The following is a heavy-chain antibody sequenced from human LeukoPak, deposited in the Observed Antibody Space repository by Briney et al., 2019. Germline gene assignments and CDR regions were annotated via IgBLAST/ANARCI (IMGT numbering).Heavy chain of an antibody. CDR3: ATSGSGRSWDWLAP. Sequence: GASVKVSCKISGGSFRTYPISWVRQAPGQGLEWMGGLTQFFRRTNYTQNFQGRLTISTDESSTTAYMELSSLRTDDTAVYYCATSGSGRSWDWLAPWGQGTLVIVSS. CDR2: LTQFFRRT. J-gene: IGHJ5*02. D-gene: IGHD3-10*01. CDR1: GGSFRTYP. V-gene: IGHV1-69*05.